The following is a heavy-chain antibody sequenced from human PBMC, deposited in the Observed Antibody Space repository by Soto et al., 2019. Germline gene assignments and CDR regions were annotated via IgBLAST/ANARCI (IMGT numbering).Heavy chain of an antibody. Sequence: QVQLVESGGGVVQPGRSLRLSCEASGFIFLNFGMHWVRQTPGKGLEWVAVISYDGRNKYYADLVKGRFTISRDNSQNTLYLQMNRLRPEDTAVYFCAKAVDSTVRGVPPSDFWGQGTLVTVSS. D-gene: IGHD3-10*01. V-gene: IGHV3-30*18. CDR3: AKAVDSTVRGVPPSDF. CDR1: GFIFLNFG. CDR2: ISYDGRNK. J-gene: IGHJ4*02.